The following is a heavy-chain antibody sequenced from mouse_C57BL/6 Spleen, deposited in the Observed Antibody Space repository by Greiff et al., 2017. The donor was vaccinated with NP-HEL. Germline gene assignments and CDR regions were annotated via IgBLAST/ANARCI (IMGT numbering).Heavy chain of an antibody. V-gene: IGHV1-61*01. D-gene: IGHD1-1*01. J-gene: IGHJ1*03. CDR3: ARSSSHYYGSSYGYFDV. CDR2: IYPSDSET. Sequence: QVQLQQPGAELVRPGSSVKLSCKASGYTFTSYWMDWVKQRPGQGLEWIGNIYPSDSETHYNQKFKDKATLTVDKSSSTAYMQLSSLTSEDSAVYYCARSSSHYYGSSYGYFDVWGTGTTVTVSS. CDR1: GYTFTSYW.